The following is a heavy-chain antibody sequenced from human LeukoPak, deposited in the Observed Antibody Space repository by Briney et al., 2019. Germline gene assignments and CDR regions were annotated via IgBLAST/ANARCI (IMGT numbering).Heavy chain of an antibody. Sequence: PGGSLRLSCAASGFTFDDYAMHWVRQAPGKGLEWVSLISWDGGSTYYADSVKGRFTISRDNSKNSLYLQMNSLRTEDTALYYCAKMGAAGYYYYYMDVWGKGTTVTVSS. J-gene: IGHJ6*03. V-gene: IGHV3-43*02. CDR2: ISWDGGST. CDR1: GFTFDDYA. D-gene: IGHD2-15*01. CDR3: AKMGAAGYYYYYMDV.